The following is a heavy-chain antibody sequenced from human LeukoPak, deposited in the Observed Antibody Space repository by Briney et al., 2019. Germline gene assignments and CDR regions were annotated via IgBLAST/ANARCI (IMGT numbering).Heavy chain of an antibody. V-gene: IGHV3-21*01. D-gene: IGHD2-15*01. J-gene: IGHJ6*03. CDR1: GFTFSSYS. Sequence: GGSLRLSCAASGFTFSSYSMNWVRQAPGKGLEWVSSISSSSSYIYYADSVKGRFTISRDNAKNSLYLQMNSLRAEDTAVYYCARDHPYCSGGSCYSGYYYYMDVWGKGTTVTISS. CDR3: ARDHPYCSGGSCYSGYYYYMDV. CDR2: ISSSSSYI.